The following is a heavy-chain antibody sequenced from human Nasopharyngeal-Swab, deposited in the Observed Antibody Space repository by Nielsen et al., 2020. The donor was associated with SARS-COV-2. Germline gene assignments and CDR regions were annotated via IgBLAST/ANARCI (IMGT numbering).Heavy chain of an antibody. CDR1: GVSFSGYY. V-gene: IGHV4-34*01. J-gene: IGHJ3*02. D-gene: IGHD2-2*02. CDR2: INHSGST. Sequence: SETLSLTCAVYGVSFSGYYWSWIRQPPGKGLEWIGEINHSGSTNYTPSLKGRVTISVDTSKNQFSLKLRSVTAADTAVYYCARGRDIVVVPAAIRAFDIWGQGTMVTVSS. CDR3: ARGRDIVVVPAAIRAFDI.